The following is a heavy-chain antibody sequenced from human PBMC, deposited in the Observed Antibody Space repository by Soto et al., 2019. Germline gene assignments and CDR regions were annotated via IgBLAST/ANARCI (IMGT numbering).Heavy chain of an antibody. CDR2: ISGSDGKT. CDR1: GFSFGSYA. Sequence: LRLSCAASGFSFGSYALSWVRQAPGKGLEWVSTISGSDGKTFYADSVKGRFSISRDTSQSTLYLQMNSLRADDTAMYYCARWSYLDYWGQGTRVTVYS. CDR3: ARWSYLDY. D-gene: IGHD3-3*01. V-gene: IGHV3-23*01. J-gene: IGHJ4*02.